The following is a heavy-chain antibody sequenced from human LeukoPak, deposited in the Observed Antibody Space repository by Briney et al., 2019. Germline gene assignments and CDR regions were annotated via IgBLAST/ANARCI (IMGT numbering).Heavy chain of an antibody. V-gene: IGHV4-39*01. CDR3: ARHSSGWYGGWFDP. CDR1: GGSISSSSYY. J-gene: IGHJ5*02. CDR2: IYYSGST. Sequence: SETLSLTCTVSGGSISSSSYYWGWIRRPPGKGLEWIGSIYYSGSTYYNPSLKSRVTISVDTSKNQFSLKLSSVTAADTAVYYCARHSSGWYGGWFDPWGQGTLVTVSS. D-gene: IGHD6-19*01.